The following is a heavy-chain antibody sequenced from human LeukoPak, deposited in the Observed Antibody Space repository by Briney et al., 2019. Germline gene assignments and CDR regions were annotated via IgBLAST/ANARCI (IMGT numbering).Heavy chain of an antibody. CDR1: GFTVRSDD. CDR3: VSFYETY. Sequence: GGSLRLSCAAFGFTVRSDDMNWVRQAPGKGLVWVSHINSDGSWTSYADSVKGRFTISKDNAKNTVYLQMNSLRAEDTAVYYCVSFYETYWGRGTLVTVSS. CDR2: INSDGSWT. J-gene: IGHJ4*02. V-gene: IGHV3-74*01. D-gene: IGHD2/OR15-2a*01.